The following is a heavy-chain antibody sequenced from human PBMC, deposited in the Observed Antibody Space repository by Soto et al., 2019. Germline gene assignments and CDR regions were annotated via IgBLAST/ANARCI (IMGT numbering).Heavy chain of an antibody. V-gene: IGHV3-48*03. Sequence: GGSLRLSCAASGFIFSSYEMNWVRQAPGKGLEWVSYISTRGNIIHYADSVKGRFTISRDNAKNSLYLQMNSLRAEDTAVYYCARDIDYYDSSGYQDYWGQGTLVTVSS. CDR1: GFIFSSYE. CDR3: ARDIDYYDSSGYQDY. D-gene: IGHD3-22*01. J-gene: IGHJ4*02. CDR2: ISTRGNII.